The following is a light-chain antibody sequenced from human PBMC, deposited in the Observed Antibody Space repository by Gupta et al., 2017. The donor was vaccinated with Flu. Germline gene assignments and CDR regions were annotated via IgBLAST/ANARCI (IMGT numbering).Light chain of an antibody. CDR3: QQYHRYPLT. V-gene: IGKV1-8*01. Sequence: TGDRGTITCRASQGISSYFAWYQQTPGKAPKLLIYAASTLHSGVPSRFSGSGSGTDFTLTISCLQSEDFATYYCQQYHRYPLTFGGGTKVEIK. CDR2: AAS. CDR1: QGISSY. J-gene: IGKJ4*01.